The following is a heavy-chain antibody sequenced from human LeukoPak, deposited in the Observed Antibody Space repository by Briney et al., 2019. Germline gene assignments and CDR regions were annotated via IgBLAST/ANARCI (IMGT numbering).Heavy chain of an antibody. Sequence: GGPLRLSCAGAGIPLRGYAMSWVRQAPGKGLEWVSAMSGSGDSTLYADSVRGRFTISRDDSKNTLYLQMNNLRVEDTAVYYCAKDNYTDSYCPFDYWGQGTLVTVSS. D-gene: IGHD3-3*01. CDR3: AKDNYTDSYCPFDY. J-gene: IGHJ4*02. V-gene: IGHV3-23*01. CDR2: MSGSGDST. CDR1: GIPLRGYA.